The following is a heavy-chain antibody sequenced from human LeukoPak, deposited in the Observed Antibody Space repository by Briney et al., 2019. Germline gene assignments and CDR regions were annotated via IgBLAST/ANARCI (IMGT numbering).Heavy chain of an antibody. V-gene: IGHV3-48*03. D-gene: IGHD2-2*01. CDR3: AKGEYCTTCYGGRFDY. Sequence: PGGSLRPSFAASGFTFSSYEMNWVRQAPGKGLEWVSYISSSGSTVYYADSVKGRFTIPRDNAKNSLYLQMNSLRAEDTAVYYCAKGEYCTTCYGGRFDYWGQGTLVTVSS. CDR1: GFTFSSYE. CDR2: ISSSGSTV. J-gene: IGHJ4*02.